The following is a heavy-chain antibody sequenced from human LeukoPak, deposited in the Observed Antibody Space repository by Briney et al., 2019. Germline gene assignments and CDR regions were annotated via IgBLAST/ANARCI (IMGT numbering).Heavy chain of an antibody. V-gene: IGHV4-34*01. CDR2: INHSGST. CDR3: ASLLESR. J-gene: IGHJ4*02. Sequence: SETLSLTCAVYGGSFSGYYWSWIRQPPGKGLEWIGEINHSGSTNYNPSLKSRVIISVDTSKNQFSLKLSSVTAADTAVYYCASLLESRWGQGTLVTVSS. CDR1: GGSFSGYY. D-gene: IGHD2-2*01.